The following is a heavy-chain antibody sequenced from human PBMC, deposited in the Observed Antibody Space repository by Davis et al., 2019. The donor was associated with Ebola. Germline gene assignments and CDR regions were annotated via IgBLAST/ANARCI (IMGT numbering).Heavy chain of an antibody. D-gene: IGHD6-6*01. J-gene: IGHJ4*02. Sequence: SETLSLTCTVSGGSISSYYWSWIRQPPGKGLEWIGYIYYSGSTNYNPSLKSRVAISVDTSKNQFSLKLSSVTAADTAVYYCASGEGQLVYDYWGQGTLVTVSS. CDR1: GGSISSYY. CDR3: ASGEGQLVYDY. V-gene: IGHV4-59*01. CDR2: IYYSGST.